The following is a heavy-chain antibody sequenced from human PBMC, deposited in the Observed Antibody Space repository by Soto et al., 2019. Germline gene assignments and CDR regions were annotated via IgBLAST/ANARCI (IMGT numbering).Heavy chain of an antibody. CDR1: GGSISSYY. Sequence: PSETLSLTCTVSGGSISSYYWSWIRQPPGKGLEWIGYIYYSGSTNYNPSLKSRVTISVDTSKNQFSLKLSSVTAADTAVYYCARGIVDVVVPAALFDPWGRGTLVTVSS. V-gene: IGHV4-59*01. D-gene: IGHD2-2*01. CDR3: ARGIVDVVVPAALFDP. CDR2: IYYSGST. J-gene: IGHJ5*02.